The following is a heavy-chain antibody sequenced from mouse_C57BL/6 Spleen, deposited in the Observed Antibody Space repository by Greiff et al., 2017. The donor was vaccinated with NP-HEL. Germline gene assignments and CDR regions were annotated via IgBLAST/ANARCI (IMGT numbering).Heavy chain of an antibody. V-gene: IGHV1-42*01. CDR3: ARGGGNYGGEFYYAMDY. D-gene: IGHD2-1*01. Sequence: EVKLMESGPELVKPGASVKISCKASGYSFTGYYMNWVKQSPEKSLEWIGEINPSTGGTTYNQKFKAKATLTVDKSSSTAYMQLKSLTSEDSAVYYCARGGGNYGGEFYYAMDYWGQGTSVTVSS. CDR2: INPSTGGT. J-gene: IGHJ4*01. CDR1: GYSFTGYY.